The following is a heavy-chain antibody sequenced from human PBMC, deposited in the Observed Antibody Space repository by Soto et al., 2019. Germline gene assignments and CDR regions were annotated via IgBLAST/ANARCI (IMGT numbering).Heavy chain of an antibody. CDR3: ATSIAVAGRDAFDI. CDR2: IYYSGST. J-gene: IGHJ3*02. CDR1: GGSISSYY. D-gene: IGHD6-19*01. Sequence: QVQLQESGPGLVKPSETLSLTCTVSGGSISSYYWSWIRQPPGKGLEWIGYIYYSGSTNYNPSLKSRATISVDTSKNQFSLKLSSVTAADTAVYYCATSIAVAGRDAFDIWGQGTMVTVSS. V-gene: IGHV4-59*08.